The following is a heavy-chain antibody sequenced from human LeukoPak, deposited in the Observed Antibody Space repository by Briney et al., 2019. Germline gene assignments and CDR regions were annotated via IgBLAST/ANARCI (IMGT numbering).Heavy chain of an antibody. Sequence: SGGSLRLSCAASGFTFSSYWMSGVRQAPGKGLEWLANIKQDGNEKYYVDSVKGRFTISRDNAKNPLFLQMNSLRAEDTAVYYCARYTDYDLSFWGQGTLVTVSS. J-gene: IGHJ4*02. D-gene: IGHD5-12*01. CDR2: IKQDGNEK. CDR1: GFTFSSYW. V-gene: IGHV3-7*01. CDR3: ARYTDYDLSF.